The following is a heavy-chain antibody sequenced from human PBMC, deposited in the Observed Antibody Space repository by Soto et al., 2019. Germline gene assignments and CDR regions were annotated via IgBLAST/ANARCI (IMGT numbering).Heavy chain of an antibody. D-gene: IGHD4-17*01. Sequence: SEQVSCKASGGTFSSYAISWVRQALGQGLEWMGGIIPIFGTANYAQKFQGRVTITADESTSTAYMELSSLRSEDTAVYYCALSRRGDYPLWYYGMDVWGQGTTVTVSS. V-gene: IGHV1-69*13. CDR1: GGTFSSYA. CDR2: IIPIFGTA. CDR3: ALSRRGDYPLWYYGMDV. J-gene: IGHJ6*02.